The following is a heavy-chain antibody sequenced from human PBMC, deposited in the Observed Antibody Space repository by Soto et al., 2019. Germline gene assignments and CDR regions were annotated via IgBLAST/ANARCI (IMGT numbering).Heavy chain of an antibody. Sequence: QVQLVQSGAEVNKPGASVKVSCKASGYTFTSYDTNWVRQATGQGLEWMGWMNPNSGNTGYAQKFQGRVTMTRNTSISTAYMELSSLRSADTAVYYCARRFMGYGSVIGYWGQGTLVTVSS. CDR3: ARRFMGYGSVIGY. CDR1: GYTFTSYD. V-gene: IGHV1-8*01. J-gene: IGHJ4*02. CDR2: MNPNSGNT. D-gene: IGHD3-10*01.